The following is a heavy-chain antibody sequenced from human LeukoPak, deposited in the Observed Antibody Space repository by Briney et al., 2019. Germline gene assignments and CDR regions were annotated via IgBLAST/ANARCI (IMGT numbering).Heavy chain of an antibody. CDR2: INHSGST. D-gene: IGHD3-16*01. Sequence: SETLSLTCAVYGGSFSGYYWSWIRQPPGKGLEWIGEINHSGSTNYNPSLKSRVTIPVDTSKNQFSLKLSSVTAADTAVYYCAGLGELMVDYWGQGTLVTVSS. CDR1: GGSFSGYY. CDR3: AGLGELMVDY. J-gene: IGHJ4*02. V-gene: IGHV4-34*01.